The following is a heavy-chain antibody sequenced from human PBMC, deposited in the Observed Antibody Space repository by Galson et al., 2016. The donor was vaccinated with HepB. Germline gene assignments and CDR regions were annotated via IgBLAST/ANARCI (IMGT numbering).Heavy chain of an antibody. J-gene: IGHJ4*02. V-gene: IGHV3-15*01. CDR1: GFTFSRAW. CDR2: IKSYTDGGTT. D-gene: IGHD5-18*01. CDR3: TTSSTRGYTYGPSAY. Sequence: SLRLSCAASGFTFSRAWMNWVRQAPGKGLEWVGRIKSYTDGGTTEYAAPLKGRFTFSRDASKNRLYLQMNSLKTEDTAVYYCTTSSTRGYTYGPSAYGGRGTLVAVSS.